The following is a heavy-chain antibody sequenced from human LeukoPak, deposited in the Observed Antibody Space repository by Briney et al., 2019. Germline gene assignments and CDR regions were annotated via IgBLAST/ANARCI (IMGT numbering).Heavy chain of an antibody. J-gene: IGHJ4*02. D-gene: IGHD3-10*01. CDR2: ISYDAMNK. CDR3: AKDLMGSWIGPFDY. CDR1: GFTFSSYG. Sequence: GGSLRLSCAASGFTFSSYGMHWVRQAPGKGLEWVAVISYDAMNKYYADSVKGRFTISRDNSKNTLYLQMNSLRAEDTAVYFCAKDLMGSWIGPFDYWGQGTLVTVSS. V-gene: IGHV3-30*18.